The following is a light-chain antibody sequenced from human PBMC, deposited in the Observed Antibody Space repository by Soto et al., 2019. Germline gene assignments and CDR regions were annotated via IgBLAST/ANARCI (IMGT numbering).Light chain of an antibody. Sequence: EIVMTPSPATLSVSPGERATLSCRASQSVNINLAWYQQKPGQAPRLLIYGASTRATGIPARFSGSGSGTEFTLTISSLQSEDFAVYYCQQYNNWPRKTFGQGTKVDIK. J-gene: IGKJ1*01. CDR2: GAS. CDR3: QQYNNWPRKT. CDR1: QSVNIN. V-gene: IGKV3-15*01.